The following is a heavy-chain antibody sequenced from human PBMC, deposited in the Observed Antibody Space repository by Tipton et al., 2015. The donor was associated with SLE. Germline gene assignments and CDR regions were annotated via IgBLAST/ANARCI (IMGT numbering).Heavy chain of an antibody. CDR3: AKDLWGAGYADC. CDR2: ISGSGGST. V-gene: IGHV3-23*01. Sequence: LSLTCAASGFTFSSYAMNWVRQAPGKGLEWVSTISGSGGSTYYADSVKGRFTISRDNSKSTLYLQMNSLRAEDTAVYYCAKDLWGAGYADCWGQGTLVTVSS. D-gene: IGHD5-12*01. CDR1: GFTFSSYA. J-gene: IGHJ4*02.